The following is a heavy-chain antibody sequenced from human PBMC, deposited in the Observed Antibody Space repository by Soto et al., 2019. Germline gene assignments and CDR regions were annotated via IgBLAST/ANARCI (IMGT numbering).Heavy chain of an antibody. V-gene: IGHV3-30-3*01. D-gene: IGHD1-26*01. CDR3: ARDRGWELPRYYFDY. Sequence: GGSLRLSCAASGFTFSSYAMHWVRQAPGKGLEWVAVISYDGSNKYYADSVKGRFTISRDNSENTLYLQMNSLRAEDTAVYYCARDRGWELPRYYFDYWGQGTLVTVSS. CDR2: ISYDGSNK. J-gene: IGHJ4*02. CDR1: GFTFSSYA.